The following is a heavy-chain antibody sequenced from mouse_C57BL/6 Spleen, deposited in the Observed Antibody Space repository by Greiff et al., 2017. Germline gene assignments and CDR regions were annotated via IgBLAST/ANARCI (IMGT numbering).Heavy chain of an antibody. J-gene: IGHJ2*01. CDR3: ARWDYFYFGH. D-gene: IGHD1-1*01. V-gene: IGHV1-82*01. Sequence: VQLQESGPELVKPGASVKISCKASGYAFSSSWMNWVKQRPGKGLEWIGRIYPGDGDTNYNGKFKGKATLTADKSSSTAYMQLSSLTSEDSAVYFCARWDYFYFGHLGQRTTLT. CDR2: IYPGDGDT. CDR1: GYAFSSSW.